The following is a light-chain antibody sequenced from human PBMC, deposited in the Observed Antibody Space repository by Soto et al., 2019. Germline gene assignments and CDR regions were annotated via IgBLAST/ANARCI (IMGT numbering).Light chain of an antibody. CDR1: QSVSSN. J-gene: IGKJ4*01. Sequence: EIVMTQSPATLSVSPGERATLSCRASQSVSSNLAWYQQKPGQAPRLLIYGASTRATGISARLSSSRSVTEFTLTISSLPSEYFAVYYGHQYNNWPLTFRGGTKVEIK. V-gene: IGKV3-15*01. CDR3: HQYNNWPLT. CDR2: GAS.